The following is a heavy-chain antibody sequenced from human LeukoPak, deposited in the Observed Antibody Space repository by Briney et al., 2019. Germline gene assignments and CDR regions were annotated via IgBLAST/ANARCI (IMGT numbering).Heavy chain of an antibody. D-gene: IGHD6-6*01. CDR2: ISSGSSSI. J-gene: IGHJ4*02. CDR3: ARGGIAARFAY. CDR1: GFTFSSYG. Sequence: PGGSLRLSCAVSGFTFSSYGMHWVRQAPGKGLEWVSYISSGSSSIFYADSVKGRFTISRDNSKNSLYLQMNSLRVEDTAVYYCARGGIAARFAYWGQGTLVTVSS. V-gene: IGHV3-48*04.